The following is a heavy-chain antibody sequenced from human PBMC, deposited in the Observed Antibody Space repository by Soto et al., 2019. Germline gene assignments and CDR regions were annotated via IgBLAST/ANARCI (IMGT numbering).Heavy chain of an antibody. D-gene: IGHD6-19*01. CDR1: GFTFSTYA. J-gene: IGHJ4*02. CDR3: AKGSEQWLGPMYFDS. Sequence: GSLRLSCAPSGFTFSTYAMSWVRQAPGEGLEWVSAISGAGGSSYYADSVKGRFTISRDNSKDTLYLQMNSLRADDTAVYYCAKGSEQWLGPMYFDSWGQGTLVTVSS. V-gene: IGHV3-23*01. CDR2: ISGAGGSS.